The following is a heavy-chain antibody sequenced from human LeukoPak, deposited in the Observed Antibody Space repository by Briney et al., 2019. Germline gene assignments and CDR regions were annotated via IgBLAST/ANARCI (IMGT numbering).Heavy chain of an antibody. CDR3: ARALVIAAPYYYYYMDV. CDR2: IIPIFGTA. D-gene: IGHD6-13*01. J-gene: IGHJ6*03. Sequence: SVKVSCKASGGTFSSYAISWVRQAPGQGLEWMGGIIPIFGTANYAQKFQGRVTITADKSTSTAYMELSSLRSEDTAVYYCARALVIAAPYYYYYMDVWGKGTTVTVPS. CDR1: GGTFSSYA. V-gene: IGHV1-69*06.